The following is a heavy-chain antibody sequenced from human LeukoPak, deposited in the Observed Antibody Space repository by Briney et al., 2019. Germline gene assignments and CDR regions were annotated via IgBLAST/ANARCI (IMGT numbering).Heavy chain of an antibody. J-gene: IGHJ4*02. Sequence: ASVKVSCTVSGYTLTELSMHWVRQAPGKGLEWMGGFDPEDGETIYAQKFQGRVTMTEDTSTDTAYMELSSLRSEDTAVYYCATVRDCSGGSCYTVPTPDYFDYWGQGTLVTVSS. V-gene: IGHV1-24*01. CDR3: ATVRDCSGGSCYTVPTPDYFDY. CDR1: GYTLTELS. CDR2: FDPEDGET. D-gene: IGHD2-15*01.